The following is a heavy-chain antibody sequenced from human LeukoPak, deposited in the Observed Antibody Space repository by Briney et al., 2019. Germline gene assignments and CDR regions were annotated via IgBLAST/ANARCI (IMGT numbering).Heavy chain of an antibody. D-gene: IGHD3-10*01. CDR1: GYTFTSYY. Sequence: ASVKVSCKASGYTFTSYYTHWVRQAPGQGLEWMGIINSSGGSTSYAQKFQGRVTMTRDTSTSSVYMELSSLRSEDTAVYCCARGRASMVRGVNFDYWGQGILVTVSS. CDR2: INSSGGST. J-gene: IGHJ4*02. CDR3: ARGRASMVRGVNFDY. V-gene: IGHV1-46*01.